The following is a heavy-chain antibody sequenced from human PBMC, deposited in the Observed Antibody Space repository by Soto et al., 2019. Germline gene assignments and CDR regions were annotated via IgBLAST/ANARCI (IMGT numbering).Heavy chain of an antibody. CDR2: ISYDGSNK. CDR3: VRAEGVFGVVIIRYYYYGMDV. CDR1: GFTFSSSW. J-gene: IGHJ6*02. Sequence: GGSLRLSCAASGFTFSSSWMHWVRQAPGKGLEWVAVISYDGSNKYYADSVKGRFTISRDNSKNTLYLQMNSLRAEDTAVYYCVRAEGVFGVVIIRYYYYGMDVWGQGTTVTVSS. D-gene: IGHD3-3*01. V-gene: IGHV3-30-3*01.